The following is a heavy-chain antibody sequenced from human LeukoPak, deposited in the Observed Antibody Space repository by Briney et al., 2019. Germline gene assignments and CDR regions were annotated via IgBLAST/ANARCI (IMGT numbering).Heavy chain of an antibody. D-gene: IGHD1-26*01. CDR2: INHSGST. J-gene: IGHJ4*02. CDR3: ARGAATDY. V-gene: IGHV4-34*01. Sequence: PSETLSLTCAVYGGSFTGYYWSWIRQPPGKGLEWIGEINHSGSTNYNPSLKSRVTISVATSKNQFSLKLSSVTAADTAVYYCARGAATDYSGQGTLVTVSS. CDR1: GGSFTGYY.